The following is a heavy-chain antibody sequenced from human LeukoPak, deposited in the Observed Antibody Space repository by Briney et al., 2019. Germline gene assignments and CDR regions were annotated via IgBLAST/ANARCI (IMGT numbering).Heavy chain of an antibody. D-gene: IGHD4-23*01. V-gene: IGHV3-64D*06. CDR3: VKAPTVAGDY. Sequence: GGSLRLSCSASGFTFSSYAMYWVRQAPGKGLEYVSAISSNGGSTYYADSVKGRFTISRDNSKNTLYLQMSSLRAEDTAVYYCVKAPTVAGDYWGQGTLVTVSS. CDR2: ISSNGGST. CDR1: GFTFSSYA. J-gene: IGHJ4*02.